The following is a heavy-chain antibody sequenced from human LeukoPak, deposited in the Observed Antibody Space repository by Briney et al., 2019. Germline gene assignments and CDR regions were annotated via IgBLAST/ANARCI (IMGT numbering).Heavy chain of an antibody. J-gene: IGHJ4*02. Sequence: GGSLRLSCAASGFTFSSYSMNWVRQAPGKGLEWVSSISSSSSYIYYADSVKGRFTISRDNAKNSLYLQMNSLRAEDTAVYYCARSRDGYNFGYDYWGQGTLVTVSS. V-gene: IGHV3-21*01. CDR1: GFTFSSYS. CDR3: ARSRDGYNFGYDY. CDR2: ISSSSSYI. D-gene: IGHD5-24*01.